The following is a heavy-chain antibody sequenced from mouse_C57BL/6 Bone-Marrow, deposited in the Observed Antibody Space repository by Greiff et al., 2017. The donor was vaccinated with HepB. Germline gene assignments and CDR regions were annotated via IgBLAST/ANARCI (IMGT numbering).Heavy chain of an antibody. D-gene: IGHD2-3*01. V-gene: IGHV7-1*01. CDR3: ARDLYDGYYGAMDY. CDR1: GFTFSDFY. CDR2: SRNKANDYTT. Sequence: EVQLVESGGGLVQSGRSLRLSCATSGFTFSDFYMEWVRQAPGKGLEWIAASRNKANDYTTEYSASVKGRFIVSRDTSQSILYLQMNALRAEDTAIYYCARDLYDGYYGAMDYWGQGTSVTVSS. J-gene: IGHJ4*01.